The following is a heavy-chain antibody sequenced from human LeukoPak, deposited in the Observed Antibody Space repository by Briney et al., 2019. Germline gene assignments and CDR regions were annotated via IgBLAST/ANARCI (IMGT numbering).Heavy chain of an antibody. CDR3: AKGYSGSYGSDYYYGMDV. CDR2: ISSSSSYI. Sequence: GGSLRLSCAASGFTFSSYSMNWVRQAPGKGLEWVSSISSSSSYIYYADSVKGRFTISRDNAKNSLYLQMNSLRAEDTAVYYCAKGYSGSYGSDYYYGMDVWGQGTTVTVSS. J-gene: IGHJ6*02. CDR1: GFTFSSYS. V-gene: IGHV3-21*01. D-gene: IGHD3-10*01.